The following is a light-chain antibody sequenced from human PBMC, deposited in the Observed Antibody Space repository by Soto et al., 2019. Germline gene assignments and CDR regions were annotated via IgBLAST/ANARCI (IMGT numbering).Light chain of an antibody. CDR1: QSISNY. J-gene: IGKJ1*01. Sequence: DIQMTQSPSSLSASVGDRVTITCRASQSISNYLNWYQQKPGKAPKLLIYAASSLQSGVPSRFSGSGSGTDFTLTISSLQPEDFATYYCQQSYNTPWTFGQGNKVEIK. V-gene: IGKV1-39*01. CDR2: AAS. CDR3: QQSYNTPWT.